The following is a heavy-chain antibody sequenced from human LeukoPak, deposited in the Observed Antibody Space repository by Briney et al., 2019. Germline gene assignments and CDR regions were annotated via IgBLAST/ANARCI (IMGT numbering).Heavy chain of an antibody. J-gene: IGHJ5*02. Sequence: GASVKVSCKASGYTFTGYYMHWARQAPGQGLEWMGRINPNSGGTNYAQKFQGRVTMTRDTSISTAYMELSRLRSDDTAVYYCARSHQPMIVVVITKDNWFDPWGQGTLVTVSS. CDR3: ARSHQPMIVVVITKDNWFDP. V-gene: IGHV1-2*06. CDR2: INPNSGGT. D-gene: IGHD3-22*01. CDR1: GYTFTGYY.